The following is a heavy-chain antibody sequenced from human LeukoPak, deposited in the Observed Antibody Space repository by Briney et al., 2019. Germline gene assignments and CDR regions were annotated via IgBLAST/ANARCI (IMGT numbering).Heavy chain of an antibody. CDR1: GFTFSSYG. CDR3: AKASPYNWNYPASDY. V-gene: IGHV3-30*18. Sequence: PGGTLRLSCAASGFTFSSYGMHWVRQAPGKGLEWVAVISYDGSNKYYADSAKGRFTISRDNSKNTLYLQMNSLRAEDTAVYYCAKASPYNWNYPASDYWGQGTLVTVSS. J-gene: IGHJ4*02. D-gene: IGHD1-7*01. CDR2: ISYDGSNK.